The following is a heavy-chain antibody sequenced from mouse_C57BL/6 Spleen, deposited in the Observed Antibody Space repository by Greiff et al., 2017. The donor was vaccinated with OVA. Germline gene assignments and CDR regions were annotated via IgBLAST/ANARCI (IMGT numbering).Heavy chain of an antibody. Sequence: QVHVKQSGPGLVQPSQSLSITCTVSGFSLTSYGVHWVRQSPGKGLEWLGVIWSGGSTDYNAAFISRLSISKDNSKSQVFFKMNSLQADDTAIYYCARKGYYGSSFFAYWGQGTLVTVSA. CDR3: ARKGYYGSSFFAY. CDR2: IWSGGST. J-gene: IGHJ3*01. CDR1: GFSLTSYG. V-gene: IGHV2-2*01. D-gene: IGHD1-1*01.